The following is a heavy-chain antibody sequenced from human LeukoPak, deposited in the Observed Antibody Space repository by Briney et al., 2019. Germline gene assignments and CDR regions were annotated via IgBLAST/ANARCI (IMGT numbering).Heavy chain of an antibody. V-gene: IGHV3-30*02. Sequence: GGSLRLSCAASGFTFSNYGMLWVRQAPGKGLEWVAFIRYDGSNKYYVDSVKGRFTISRDNSKNMLYLQMNSLRAEDTAVYYCAKEIDTSGYSPFDYWGQGTLVTVSS. CDR3: AKEIDTSGYSPFDY. CDR1: GFTFSNYG. J-gene: IGHJ4*02. D-gene: IGHD3-22*01. CDR2: IRYDGSNK.